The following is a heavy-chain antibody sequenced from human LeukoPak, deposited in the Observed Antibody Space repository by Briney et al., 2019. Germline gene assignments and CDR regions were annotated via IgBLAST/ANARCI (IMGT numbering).Heavy chain of an antibody. Sequence: PSETLSLTCTVSGGSISSYYWSWIRQPPGKGLEWIGYIYYTGSTNYNPSLKSRVTISVDTSKNQFSLKLSSVTAADTAVYYCARGGPSVWFDPWGQGTLVTVSS. CDR1: GGSISSYY. D-gene: IGHD1-26*01. V-gene: IGHV4-59*08. CDR2: IYYTGST. J-gene: IGHJ5*02. CDR3: ARGGPSVWFDP.